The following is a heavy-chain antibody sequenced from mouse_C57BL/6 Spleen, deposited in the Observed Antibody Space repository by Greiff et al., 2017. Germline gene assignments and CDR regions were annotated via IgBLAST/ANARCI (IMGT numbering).Heavy chain of an antibody. CDR3: AGKGWLPLYAMDY. Sequence: EVQLQQSGPELVKPGASVKISCKASGYTFTDYYMNWVKQSHGKSLEWIGDINPNNGGTSYNQKFKGKATLTVVKSSSTAYMELRSLTSEDSAVYYCAGKGWLPLYAMDYWGQGTSVAVSS. J-gene: IGHJ4*01. D-gene: IGHD2-3*01. V-gene: IGHV1-26*01. CDR1: GYTFTDYY. CDR2: INPNNGGT.